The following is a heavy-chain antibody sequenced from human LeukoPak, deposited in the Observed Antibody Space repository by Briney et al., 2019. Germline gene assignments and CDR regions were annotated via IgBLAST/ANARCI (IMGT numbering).Heavy chain of an antibody. V-gene: IGHV1-69*06. CDR3: ARFGSPSPLWSARVG. J-gene: IGHJ4*02. Sequence: ASVKVSCKASGGTFSSYAISWVRQAPGQGLEWMGGIIPIFGTANYAQKFQGRVTITADKSTSTAYMELSRLRSDDTAVYYCARFGSPSPLWSARVGWGQGTLVTVSS. CDR2: IIPIFGTA. CDR1: GGTFSSYA. D-gene: IGHD3-3*01.